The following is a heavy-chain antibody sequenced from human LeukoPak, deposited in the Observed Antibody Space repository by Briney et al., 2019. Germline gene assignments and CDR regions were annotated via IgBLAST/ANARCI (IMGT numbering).Heavy chain of an antibody. Sequence: PGGSLRLSCAASGFTFSSYAMSWVRQAPGKGLEWVSAISGSGGSTYYADSVKGRFTISRDNSKNTLYLQMNSLRAEDTAVYYCAKDNRPVNGIVVVISDYWGQGTLVTVSS. CDR2: ISGSGGST. D-gene: IGHD3-22*01. CDR3: AKDNRPVNGIVVVISDY. CDR1: GFTFSSYA. V-gene: IGHV3-23*01. J-gene: IGHJ4*02.